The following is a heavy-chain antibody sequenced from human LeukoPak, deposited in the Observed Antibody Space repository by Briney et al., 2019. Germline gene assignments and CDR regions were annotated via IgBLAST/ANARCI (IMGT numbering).Heavy chain of an antibody. CDR2: IYYSGSI. D-gene: IGHD3-16*01. CDR1: GGSISSHY. CDR3: ARENYGWFDP. Sequence: SETLSLTCTVSGGSISSHYWSWIRQPPGKGLEWIGYIYYSGSINYNPSLKSRVTISVDTSKNQFSLKLSSVTAADTAVYYCARENYGWFDPWGQGTLVTVSS. J-gene: IGHJ5*02. V-gene: IGHV4-59*11.